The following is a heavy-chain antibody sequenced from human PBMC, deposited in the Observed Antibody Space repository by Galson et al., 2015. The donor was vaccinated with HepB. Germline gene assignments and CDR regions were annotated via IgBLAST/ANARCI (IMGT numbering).Heavy chain of an antibody. CDR3: ARVDYDSSGYYFNDY. D-gene: IGHD3-22*01. J-gene: IGHJ4*02. Sequence: SVKVSCKASGYTFTSYAMHWVRQAPGQRLEWMGWINAGNGNTKYSQKFQGRVTITRDTSASTAYMELSSLRSEDTAVYYCARVDYDSSGYYFNDYWGQGTLVTVSS. CDR2: INAGNGNT. V-gene: IGHV1-3*01. CDR1: GYTFTSYA.